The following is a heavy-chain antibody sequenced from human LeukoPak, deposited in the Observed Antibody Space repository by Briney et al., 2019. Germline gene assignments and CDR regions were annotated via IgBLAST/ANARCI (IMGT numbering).Heavy chain of an antibody. CDR1: GGTFSSYA. CDR3: ARGGRYCSGGSCYWPETPTYYYYGMDV. CDR2: IIPIFGTA. J-gene: IGHJ6*04. D-gene: IGHD2-15*01. Sequence: ASVKVSCKASGGTFSSYAISWVRQAPGQGLEWTGGIIPIFGTANYAQKFQGRVTITADKSTSTAYMELSSLRSEDTAVYYCARGGRYCSGGSCYWPETPTYYYYGMDVWGKGTTVTVSS. V-gene: IGHV1-69*06.